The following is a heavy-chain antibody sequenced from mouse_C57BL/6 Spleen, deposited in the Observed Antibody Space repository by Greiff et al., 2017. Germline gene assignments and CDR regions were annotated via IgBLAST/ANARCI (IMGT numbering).Heavy chain of an antibody. V-gene: IGHV1-69*01. CDR1: GYTFTSYW. CDR3: ARSGYYGSSVGYAMDY. D-gene: IGHD1-1*01. Sequence: QVQLQQPGAELVMPGASVKLSCKASGYTFTSYWMHWVKQRPGQGLEWIGEIDPSDSYTNYNQKFKGKSTLTVDKSSSTAYMQLSSLTSEDSAVDYCARSGYYGSSVGYAMDYWGQGTSVTVSS. CDR2: IDPSDSYT. J-gene: IGHJ4*01.